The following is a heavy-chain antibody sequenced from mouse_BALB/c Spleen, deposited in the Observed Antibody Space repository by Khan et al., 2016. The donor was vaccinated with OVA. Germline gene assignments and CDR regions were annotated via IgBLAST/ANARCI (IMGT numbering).Heavy chain of an antibody. CDR2: INPSTGYS. CDR3: ANHGSTSAWFAY. V-gene: IGHV1-7*01. CDR1: GYTFTSYW. D-gene: IGHD1-1*01. Sequence: QVQLKESGAELAKPGASVKMSCKASGYTFTSYWMHWVKQRPGQGLEWIGYINPSTGYSEFNQKFKDKATLTADKSSSTAYMQLSSLTSDDSAGYYCANHGSTSAWFAYWGQGTLVTVSA. J-gene: IGHJ3*01.